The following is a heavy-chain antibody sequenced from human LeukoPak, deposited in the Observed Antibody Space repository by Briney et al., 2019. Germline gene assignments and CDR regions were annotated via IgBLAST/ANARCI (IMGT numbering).Heavy chain of an antibody. V-gene: IGHV3-7*01. D-gene: IGHD3-10*01. CDR3: GGSTVHSAFDM. CDR1: GITFSDSH. J-gene: IGHJ3*02. CDR2: INQDGSEI. Sequence: GGSLRLSCAASGITFSDSHMTWVRQAPGKGLEWVANINQDGSEIYYVDSVKGRFTISRDNAQNSLFLQMNSLRAEDTAVYYCGGSTVHSAFDMWGQGTMVTVSS.